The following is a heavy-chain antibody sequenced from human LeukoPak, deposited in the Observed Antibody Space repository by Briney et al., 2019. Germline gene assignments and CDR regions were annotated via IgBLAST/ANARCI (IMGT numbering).Heavy chain of an antibody. Sequence: GASVKVSCKASRGTFSSYAIIWVRQAPGQGLEWMGGIIPIFGTANYAQKFQGRVTITADESTSTAYMELSSLRSEDTAVYYCARDYCSSTSCYTLNWGQGTLVTVSS. CDR2: IIPIFGTA. V-gene: IGHV1-69*13. CDR3: ARDYCSSTSCYTLN. D-gene: IGHD2-2*02. CDR1: RGTFSSYA. J-gene: IGHJ4*02.